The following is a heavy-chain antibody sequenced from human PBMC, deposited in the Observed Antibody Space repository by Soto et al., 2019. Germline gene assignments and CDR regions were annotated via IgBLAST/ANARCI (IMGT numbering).Heavy chain of an antibody. CDR1: GFTFSSYG. D-gene: IGHD6-19*01. Sequence: QVQLVESGGGVVQPGRSLRLSCAASGFTFSSYGMHWVRQAPGKGLEWVAVISYDGSNKYYADSVKGRFTISRDNSKNTLYLQMNSLRAEDTAVYYCAKDGTSIYSSGWCGDYFDYWGQGTLVTVSS. V-gene: IGHV3-30*18. CDR2: ISYDGSNK. CDR3: AKDGTSIYSSGWCGDYFDY. J-gene: IGHJ4*02.